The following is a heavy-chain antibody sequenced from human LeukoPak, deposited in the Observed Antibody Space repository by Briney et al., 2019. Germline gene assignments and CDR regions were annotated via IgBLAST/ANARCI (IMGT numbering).Heavy chain of an antibody. V-gene: IGHV3-7*01. Sequence: GGSLRLSCAASGFSFSAYWMTWVRQAPGTGLEWVANINPAGSAIYYGDPARGRFTISRDNAKNLVYLQMNSLRAEDTAVYYCGRFGYVAGLDLWGQGTLVTVSS. CDR3: GRFGYVAGLDL. J-gene: IGHJ4*02. CDR2: INPAGSAI. D-gene: IGHD6-19*01. CDR1: GFSFSAYW.